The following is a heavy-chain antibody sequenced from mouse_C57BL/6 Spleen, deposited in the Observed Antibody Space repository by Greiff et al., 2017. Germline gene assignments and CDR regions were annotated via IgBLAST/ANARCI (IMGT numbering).Heavy chain of an antibody. J-gene: IGHJ1*03. CDR2: IWSGGST. D-gene: IGHD1-1*01. CDR1: GFSLTSYG. Sequence: QVQLKESGPGLVQPSQSLSITCTVSGFSLTSYGVHWVRQSPGKGLEWLGVIWSGGSTDYNAAFISRLSISKDNSKSQVFFKMNSLQADDTAIYYCARNAYYYGSSYGYFDVWGTGTTVTVSS. CDR3: ARNAYYYGSSYGYFDV. V-gene: IGHV2-2*01.